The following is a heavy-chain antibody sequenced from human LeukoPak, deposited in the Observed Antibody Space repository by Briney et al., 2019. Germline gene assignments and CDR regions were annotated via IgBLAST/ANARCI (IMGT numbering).Heavy chain of an antibody. J-gene: IGHJ4*02. V-gene: IGHV3-11*06. D-gene: IGHD1-26*01. Sequence: PGGSLRLSCASSGFTFSDYYMSWIRQAPGKGLEWVPHISGSNTYTNYADSVKGRFTISRDNANNSLYLQMNSLTAEDTAVFYCARVGSRGYYFDYWGQGTLVSVSS. CDR1: GFTFSDYY. CDR2: ISGSNTYT. CDR3: ARVGSRGYYFDY.